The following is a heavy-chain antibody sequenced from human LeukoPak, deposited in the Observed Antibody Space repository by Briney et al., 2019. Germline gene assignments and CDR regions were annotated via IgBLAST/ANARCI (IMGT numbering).Heavy chain of an antibody. J-gene: IGHJ4*02. Sequence: HTGGSLILSCAASGFTFSTYSMNWVRQAPGKGLEWVSYISSGTEIIYYADSVKGRFTISRDNAKNSLYLQMNSLRDEDTAVYYCAREKMATVDYWGQGTLVTVSS. V-gene: IGHV3-48*02. D-gene: IGHD5-24*01. CDR1: GFTFSTYS. CDR3: AREKMATVDY. CDR2: ISSGTEII.